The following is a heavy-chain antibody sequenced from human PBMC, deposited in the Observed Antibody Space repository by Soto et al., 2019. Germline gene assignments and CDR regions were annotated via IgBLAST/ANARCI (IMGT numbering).Heavy chain of an antibody. CDR2: VYYSGST. CDR3: ARGLFDY. CDR1: GGSVSSSSYY. V-gene: IGHV4-39*01. J-gene: IGHJ4*02. Sequence: PSETLSLTCTVSGGSVSSSSYYWGWVRQPPGKGLEWIGSVYYSGSTYYNPSLESRVTISVDKSKNQFSLKLSSVTAADTAVYYCARGLFDYWGQGTLVTVSS.